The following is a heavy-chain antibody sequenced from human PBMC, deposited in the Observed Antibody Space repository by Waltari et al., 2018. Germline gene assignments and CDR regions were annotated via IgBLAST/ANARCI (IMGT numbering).Heavy chain of an antibody. D-gene: IGHD3-10*01. V-gene: IGHV1-69*01. CDR1: GGTFSSYA. CDR2: IMPIFGTA. Sequence: QVQLVQSGAEVKKPGSSVKVSCKASGGTFSSYAISWVRQAPGQGLVWMGGIMPIFGTANCAQKFQGRVTITADESTSTAYMELSSLRSEDTAVYYCARESQHRGAFDIWGQGTMVTVSS. J-gene: IGHJ3*02. CDR3: ARESQHRGAFDI.